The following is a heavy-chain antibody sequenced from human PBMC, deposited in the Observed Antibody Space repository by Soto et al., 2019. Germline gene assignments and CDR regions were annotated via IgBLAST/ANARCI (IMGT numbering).Heavy chain of an antibody. J-gene: IGHJ3*02. CDR2: IYYSGST. D-gene: IGHD3-9*01. V-gene: IGHV4-59*01. CDR1: GGSISSYY. CDR3: ARDQNDILTGYYNAFDI. Sequence: PSATLSLTCTVSGGSISSYYWSWIRQPPGKGLEWIGYIYYSGSTNYNPSLKSRVTISVDTSKNQFSLKLSSVTAADTAVYYCARDQNDILTGYYNAFDIWGQGTMVTVSS.